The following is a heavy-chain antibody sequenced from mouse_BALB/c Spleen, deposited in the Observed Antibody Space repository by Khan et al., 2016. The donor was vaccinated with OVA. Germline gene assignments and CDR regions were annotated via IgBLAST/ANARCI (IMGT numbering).Heavy chain of an antibody. CDR1: GYSITSDYA. J-gene: IGHJ4*01. CDR3: AGGRTY. Sequence: EVQLQESGPGLVKPSQSLSLTCTVTGYSITSDYAWNWIRQFPGNKLEWLGYITYSGSTSYHPSLKSRISITRDTSKNQFFLQLNSETTDDTATYYCAGGRTYWGQGTSVTVAS. CDR2: ITYSGST. V-gene: IGHV3-2*02.